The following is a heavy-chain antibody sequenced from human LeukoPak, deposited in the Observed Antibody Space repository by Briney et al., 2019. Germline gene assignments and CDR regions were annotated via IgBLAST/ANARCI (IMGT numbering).Heavy chain of an antibody. CDR2: ISAYNGNT. J-gene: IGHJ4*02. Sequence: GASVKVSCKASGYTFTSYGISWVRQAPGQGLEWMGWISAYNGNTNYAQKLQGRVTMTTDTSTSTAYMELSSLRSEDTAVYYCARGSSSSWLPTFDYWGQGTLVTVSS. CDR1: GYTFTSYG. D-gene: IGHD6-13*01. V-gene: IGHV1-18*01. CDR3: ARGSSSSWLPTFDY.